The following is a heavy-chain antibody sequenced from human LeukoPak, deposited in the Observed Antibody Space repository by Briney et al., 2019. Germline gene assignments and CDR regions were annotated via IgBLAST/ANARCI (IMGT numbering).Heavy chain of an antibody. CDR3: VKDLALHYDTSGYEYFHY. J-gene: IGHJ4*02. CDR1: GFTFSSYA. V-gene: IGHV3-23*01. D-gene: IGHD3-22*01. CDR2: ISSNVART. Sequence: GGSLRLSCAASGFTFSSYAMSWVRQAPGKGLEWVSLISSNVARTFYAQFVKGRVTISRDNSKNTLYLQMNSLRADDTAVYYCVKDLALHYDTSGYEYFHYWGEGTLVAVSS.